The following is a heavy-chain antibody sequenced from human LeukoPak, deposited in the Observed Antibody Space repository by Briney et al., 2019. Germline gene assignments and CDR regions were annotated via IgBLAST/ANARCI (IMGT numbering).Heavy chain of an antibody. CDR3: AKDTSSGWFYYFDY. CDR2: ISGSGGST. J-gene: IGHJ4*02. D-gene: IGHD6-19*01. CDR1: GFTFSTYA. V-gene: IGHV3-23*01. Sequence: GGSLRLSCAASGFTFSTYAMSWVRQAPGKGLEWVSAISGSGGSTYYADSVKGRFTISRDNSKNTLYLQMNSLRAEDTAVYYCAKDTSSGWFYYFDYWGQGTLVTVSS.